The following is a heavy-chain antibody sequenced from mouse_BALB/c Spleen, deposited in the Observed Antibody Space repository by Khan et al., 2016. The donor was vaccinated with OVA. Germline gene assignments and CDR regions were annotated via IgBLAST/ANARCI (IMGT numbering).Heavy chain of an antibody. D-gene: IGHD2-14*01. V-gene: IGHV9-4*02. CDR3: ARGGAAYYRNDGGSMEY. CDR1: GYTFTTAG. CDR2: INTHSGVP. Sequence: QVQLKESGPELKKPGETVRISCKASGYTFTTAGIQWVQKMPGKGLKWIGWINTHSGVPKYAEDFKGRFAFSLEISVNTAYLLITNLKNKDTATYFCARGGAAYYRNDGGSMEYWGQGTSVTGSA. J-gene: IGHJ4*01.